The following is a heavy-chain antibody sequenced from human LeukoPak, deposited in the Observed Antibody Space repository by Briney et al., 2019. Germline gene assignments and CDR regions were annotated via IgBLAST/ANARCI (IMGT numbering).Heavy chain of an antibody. CDR3: TTGVWEGRNGY. CDR1: GFTFSNAW. CDR2: IKSKTDGGTT. V-gene: IGHV3-15*01. J-gene: IGHJ4*02. Sequence: GGSLRLPCAASGFTFSNAWMSWVRQAPGKGLEWVGRIKSKTDGGTTDYAAPVKGRFTISRDDSKNTLYLQMNSLKTEDTAVYYCTTGVWEGRNGYWGQGTLVTVSS. D-gene: IGHD3-16*01.